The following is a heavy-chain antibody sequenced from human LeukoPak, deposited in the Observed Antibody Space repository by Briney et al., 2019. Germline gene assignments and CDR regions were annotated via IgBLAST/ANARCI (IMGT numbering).Heavy chain of an antibody. Sequence: ASVTVSCTASGYIFTSYGISWVRQAPGQGLEWMGWISAYNGNTNYAQKLQGRVTLTTDTSTSTAYMELRSLRSDDTAVYYCARDPCSSTSCYADYWGQGTLVTVSS. CDR3: ARDPCSSTSCYADY. CDR1: GYIFTSYG. J-gene: IGHJ4*02. CDR2: ISAYNGNT. V-gene: IGHV1-18*01. D-gene: IGHD2-2*01.